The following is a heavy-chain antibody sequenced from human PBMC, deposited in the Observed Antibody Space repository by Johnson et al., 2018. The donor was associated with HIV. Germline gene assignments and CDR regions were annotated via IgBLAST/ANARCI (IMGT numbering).Heavy chain of an antibody. CDR1: GFTFSSYG. V-gene: IGHV3-33*01. CDR2: IWYDGSNK. J-gene: IGHJ3*02. Sequence: QVQLVESGGGVVQPGRSLRLSCAASGFTFSSYGMHWVRQAPGKGLEWVAVIWYDGSNKYYVDSVKGRFTIARDTSKNTLYLQMNSLRAEDTAVCYCARASGKWQLMTVDAFDIWGQGTMVTVSS. CDR3: ARASGKWQLMTVDAFDI. D-gene: IGHD3-10*01.